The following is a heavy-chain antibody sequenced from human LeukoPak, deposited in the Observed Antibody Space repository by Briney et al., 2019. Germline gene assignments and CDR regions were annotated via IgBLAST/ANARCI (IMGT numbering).Heavy chain of an antibody. V-gene: IGHV3-23*01. CDR3: ARDGHGLVPWYYFDS. CDR2: ISGSGGST. Sequence: PGGSLRLSCAASGFTFSSYAMSWVRQAPGKGLEWVSAISGSGGSTYYADSVKGRFTISRDNSKNTLYLQVNSLRAEDTAVYYCARDGHGLVPWYYFDSWGQGTLVTVSS. D-gene: IGHD3/OR15-3a*01. CDR1: GFTFSSYA. J-gene: IGHJ4*02.